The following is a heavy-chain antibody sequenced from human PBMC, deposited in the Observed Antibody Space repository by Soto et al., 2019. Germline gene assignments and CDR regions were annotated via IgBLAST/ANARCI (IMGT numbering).Heavy chain of an antibody. J-gene: IGHJ4*02. V-gene: IGHV3-23*01. Sequence: GGSLRLSCAASGFTFSSYAMSWVRQAPGRGLEWVSAISGSGGSTYYADSVKGRFTISRDNSKNTLYLQMNSLRAEDTAVYYCAKWSVEDYYDSSGYYVQFDYWGQGTLVTVSS. CDR2: ISGSGGST. CDR1: GFTFSSYA. CDR3: AKWSVEDYYDSSGYYVQFDY. D-gene: IGHD3-22*01.